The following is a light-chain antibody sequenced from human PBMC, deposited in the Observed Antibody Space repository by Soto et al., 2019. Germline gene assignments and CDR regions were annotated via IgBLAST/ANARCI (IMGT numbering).Light chain of an antibody. Sequence: DVVMTQSPLSLPVTLGQPASISCRSSHSLVFTDGDTYLSWFHQRPGQSPRRLIYKVSNRDSGVPDRFSGSGSGTDFALKISRVEAEDVGVYYCMQGTHWPPWTFGQGTKVDIK. V-gene: IGKV2-30*01. J-gene: IGKJ1*01. CDR3: MQGTHWPPWT. CDR1: HSLVFTDGDTY. CDR2: KVS.